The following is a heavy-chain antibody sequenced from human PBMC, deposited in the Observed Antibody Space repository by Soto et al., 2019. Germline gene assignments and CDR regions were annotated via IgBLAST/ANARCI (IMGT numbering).Heavy chain of an antibody. CDR1: GFTVSSNY. V-gene: IGHV3-53*04. CDR2: IYSGGST. Sequence: GGSLRLSCAASGFTVSSNYMSWVRQAPGKGLEWVSVIYSGGSTYYADSVKGRFTISRHNSKNTLYLQMNSLRAEDTAVYYCVRYSTGVDYDILTGPDDAFDIWGQGTMVTVSS. D-gene: IGHD3-9*01. CDR3: VRYSTGVDYDILTGPDDAFDI. J-gene: IGHJ3*02.